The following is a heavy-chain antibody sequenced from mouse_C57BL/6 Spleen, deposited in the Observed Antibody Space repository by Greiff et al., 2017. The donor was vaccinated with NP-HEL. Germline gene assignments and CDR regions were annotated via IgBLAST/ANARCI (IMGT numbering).Heavy chain of an antibody. CDR2: IYPGDGDT. CDR3: AIELSWFAY. J-gene: IGHJ3*01. Sequence: VKLMESGPELVKPGASVKISCKASGYAFSSSWMNWVKQRPGKGLEWIGRIYPGDGDTNYNGKFKGKATLTADKSSSTAYMQLSSLTSEDSAVYFCAIELSWFAYWGQGTLVTVSA. V-gene: IGHV1-82*01. CDR1: GYAFSSSW.